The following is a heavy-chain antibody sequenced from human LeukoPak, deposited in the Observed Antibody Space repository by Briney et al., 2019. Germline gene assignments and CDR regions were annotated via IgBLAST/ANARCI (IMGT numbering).Heavy chain of an antibody. Sequence: ASVKVSCKASGYTFTSYDINWVRQATGQGLEWMGWMNPNSGNTGYAQKFQGRVTMTRNTSISTAYMELSSLRSEDTAVYYCATEGDIAAAGPVLSYYYYGMDVWGQGTTVTVSS. CDR2: MNPNSGNT. CDR3: ATEGDIAAAGPVLSYYYYGMDV. D-gene: IGHD6-13*01. J-gene: IGHJ6*02. V-gene: IGHV1-8*01. CDR1: GYTFTSYD.